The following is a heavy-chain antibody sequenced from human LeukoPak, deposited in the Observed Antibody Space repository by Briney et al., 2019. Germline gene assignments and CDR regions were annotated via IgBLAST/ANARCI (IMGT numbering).Heavy chain of an antibody. J-gene: IGHJ4*02. V-gene: IGHV4-34*01. D-gene: IGHD4-11*01. Sequence: SETLSLTCGVDGGSISGYYWSWIRQPPGKGLEWIGGINHSGSTNYNPSLKSRVTISVDTSKNQFSLKLSSVTAADTAVYYCAGGAGADSNWGQGTLVTVSS. CDR1: GGSISGYY. CDR2: INHSGST. CDR3: AGGAGADSN.